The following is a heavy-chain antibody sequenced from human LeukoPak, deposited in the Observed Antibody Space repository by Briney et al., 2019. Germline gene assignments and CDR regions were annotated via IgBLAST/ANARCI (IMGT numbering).Heavy chain of an antibody. V-gene: IGHV3-64*01. D-gene: IGHD1-26*01. CDR1: GFTFSSYA. Sequence: PGGSLRLSCAASGFTFSSYAMHWVRQAPGKGLEYVSAISSNGGSTYYANSVKGRFTISRDNSKNTLYLQMGSLRAEDMAVYYCAREDSGSYFSWFDPWGQGTLVTVSS. J-gene: IGHJ5*02. CDR2: ISSNGGST. CDR3: AREDSGSYFSWFDP.